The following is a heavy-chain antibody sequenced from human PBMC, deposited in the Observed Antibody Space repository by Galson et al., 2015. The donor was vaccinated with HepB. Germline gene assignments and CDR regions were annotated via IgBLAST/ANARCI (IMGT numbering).Heavy chain of an antibody. V-gene: IGHV4-59*08. J-gene: IGHJ4*02. CDR1: GVSISSYY. CDR3: ARVAPYSMVREAPFDY. Sequence: ETLSLTCAVSGVSISSYYWSWIRQPPGKGLEWIGYVSYGGSTIYNPPLKSRVAISLDMSKNQFSLKLNSVTAADTAVYYCARVAPYSMVREAPFDYWGQGTLVTVSS. CDR2: VSYGGST. D-gene: IGHD3-10*01.